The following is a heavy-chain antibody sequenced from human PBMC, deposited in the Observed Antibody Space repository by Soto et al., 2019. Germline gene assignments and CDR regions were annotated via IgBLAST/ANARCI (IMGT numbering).Heavy chain of an antibody. Sequence: ESGGGLVKPGGSLRLSCAASGFTFSSYSMNWVRQAPGKGLEWVSSISSSSSYIYYADSVKGRFTISRDNAKNSLYLQMNSLRAEDTAVYYCARNGYSFGGYFDYWGQGTLVTVSS. CDR1: GFTFSSYS. V-gene: IGHV3-21*01. CDR3: ARNGYSFGGYFDY. D-gene: IGHD3-3*01. CDR2: ISSSSSYI. J-gene: IGHJ4*02.